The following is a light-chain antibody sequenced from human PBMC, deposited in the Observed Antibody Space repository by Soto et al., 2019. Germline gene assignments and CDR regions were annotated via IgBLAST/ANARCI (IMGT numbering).Light chain of an antibody. CDR1: SSDVGGYNY. CDR3: SSFTSSSTRV. J-gene: IGLJ3*02. CDR2: EVS. Sequence: QSALTQPASVSGSPGQSITISCTGTSSDVGGYNYVSWYQLHPGKAPKVMIYEVSSRPSGVSDRFSGSKSGNTASLTISGLQAEDEADYYCSSFTSSSTRVFGGGTKVTVL. V-gene: IGLV2-14*01.